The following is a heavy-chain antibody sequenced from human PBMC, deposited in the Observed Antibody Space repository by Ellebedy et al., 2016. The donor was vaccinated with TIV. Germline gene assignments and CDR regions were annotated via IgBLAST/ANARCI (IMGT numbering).Heavy chain of an antibody. CDR3: AKEYAAAYMGFFDC. J-gene: IGHJ4*02. CDR2: IISGGART. CDR1: RFTFSTYA. V-gene: IGHV3-23*01. Sequence: PGGSLRLSCAASRFTFSTYAMSWVRQPPGTGLGGVSAIISGGARTFYTASGKCRFTISSDNSKNTLYLQLTSLRAEDTAVYYGAKEYAAAYMGFFDCWGQGTLVTVSS. D-gene: IGHD6-13*01.